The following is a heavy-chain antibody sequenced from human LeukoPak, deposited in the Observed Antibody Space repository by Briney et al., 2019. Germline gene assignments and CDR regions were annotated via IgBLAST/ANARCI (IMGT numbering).Heavy chain of an antibody. CDR2: IRSKSDGETT. V-gene: IGHV3-15*01. J-gene: IGHJ4*02. Sequence: GGSLRLSCGASGFTFGSVWMNWVRQAPGKGLEWVGRIRSKSDGETTDYATPVKDRFTISRDDSKNTLYLQMNSLKTEDTALYYCTGGTSLFDYWGQGTLVTVSS. CDR1: GFTFGSVW. CDR3: TGGTSLFDY.